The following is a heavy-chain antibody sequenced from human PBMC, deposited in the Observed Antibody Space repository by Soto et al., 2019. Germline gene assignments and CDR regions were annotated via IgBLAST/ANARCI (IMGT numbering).Heavy chain of an antibody. V-gene: IGHV1-69*01. CDR1: GGSFSNSV. CDR2: IIPIFGTT. J-gene: IGHJ4*02. Sequence: QVQLVQSGADVKKTESSVKVSCKASGGSFSNSVISWVRQAPGQGLEWMGGIIPIFGTTNYAQKFQGKVTITADETTRIEYLELSCLTSEDTSVFYCARDVGGEATIRYWGQGTLVTVSS. CDR3: ARDVGGEATIRY. D-gene: IGHD3-16*01.